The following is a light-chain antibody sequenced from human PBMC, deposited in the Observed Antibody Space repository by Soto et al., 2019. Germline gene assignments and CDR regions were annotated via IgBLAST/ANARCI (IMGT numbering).Light chain of an antibody. Sequence: DIQMTQSPSTLSASVGDRVTITCRASQGISSWLAWYQQKPGKAPNLLIYDASSLESGVPSRFSGSGSGTEFTLTISSLQPDDFATYYCQQYNSYRTFGQGTKVDIK. CDR2: DAS. J-gene: IGKJ1*01. CDR3: QQYNSYRT. V-gene: IGKV1-5*01. CDR1: QGISSW.